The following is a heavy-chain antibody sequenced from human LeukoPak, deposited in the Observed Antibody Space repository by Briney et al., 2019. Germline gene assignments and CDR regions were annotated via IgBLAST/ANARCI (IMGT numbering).Heavy chain of an antibody. J-gene: IGHJ4*02. D-gene: IGHD4/OR15-4a*01. CDR1: GYTFTGYY. CDR2: IIPIFGTA. CDR3: ARAQTMVAYPFLY. Sequence: SVKVSCKASGYTFTGYYMHWVRQAPGQGLEWMGGIIPIFGTANYAQKFQGRVTITADESTSTAYMELSSLRSEDTAVYYCARAQTMVAYPFLYWGQGTLVTVSS. V-gene: IGHV1-69*13.